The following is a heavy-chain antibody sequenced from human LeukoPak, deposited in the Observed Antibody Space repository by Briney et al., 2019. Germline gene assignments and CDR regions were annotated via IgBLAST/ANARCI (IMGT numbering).Heavy chain of an antibody. J-gene: IGHJ4*02. CDR2: IYYSGST. D-gene: IGHD3-22*01. CDR1: GASISSYY. Sequence: PSETLSLTCTVSGASISSYYWSWLRQPPGKGLEWLGYIYYSGSTNYNPSLKSRVTISGDKSKNQFSLKLSSVTAADTAVYYCARDGANHSSLAIGFGYWGQGTLVTVSS. V-gene: IGHV4-59*12. CDR3: ARDGANHSSLAIGFGY.